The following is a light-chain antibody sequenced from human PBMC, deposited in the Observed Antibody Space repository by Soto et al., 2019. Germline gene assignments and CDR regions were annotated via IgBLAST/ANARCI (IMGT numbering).Light chain of an antibody. CDR1: QSVSNT. CDR3: QKYNNWPYT. Sequence: ELVMTQSPATLSVSPGERAALSCLASQSVSNTFAWYQQKPGQAPRLLIYGASTRATGIPARFSGSGSGTEFNLTISSLQSEDFAVYYCQKYNNWPYTFGQETQLEI. CDR2: GAS. V-gene: IGKV3-15*01. J-gene: IGKJ2*01.